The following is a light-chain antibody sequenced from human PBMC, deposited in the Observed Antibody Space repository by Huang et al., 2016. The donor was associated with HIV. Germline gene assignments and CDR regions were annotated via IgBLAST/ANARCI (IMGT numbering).Light chain of an antibody. CDR1: QGINNY. CDR2: AAS. J-gene: IGKJ1*01. CDR3: LQHNTYPWT. V-gene: IGKV1-17*03. Sequence: DIQMTQSPSVMSASVGDRVTITCRASQGINNYLAWCQRKPGKGPKRLIYAASNLQSGVPSRFSGSGSETEFTLTISSLQPEDFATYYCLQHNTYPWTFGQGTKVEIK.